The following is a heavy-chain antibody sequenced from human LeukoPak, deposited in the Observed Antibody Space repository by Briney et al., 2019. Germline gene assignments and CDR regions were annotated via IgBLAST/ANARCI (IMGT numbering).Heavy chain of an antibody. CDR1: GGSISSYY. J-gene: IGHJ5*02. D-gene: IGHD4-23*01. CDR3: ARDLRWGYNWFDP. V-gene: IGHV4-59*01. Sequence: SETLSLTCTVSGGSISSYYWSWIRQPPGKGLEWIGYIYYSGSTNYNPSLKSRVTISVDTSKNQFSPKLSSVTAADTAVYYCARDLRWGYNWFDPRGQGTLVTVSS. CDR2: IYYSGST.